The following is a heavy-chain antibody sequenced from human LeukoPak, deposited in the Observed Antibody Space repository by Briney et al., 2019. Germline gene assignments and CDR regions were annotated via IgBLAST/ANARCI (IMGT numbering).Heavy chain of an antibody. CDR2: MNPNSGNT. CDR3: VSRVGATGSIDY. CDR1: GYTFTSYD. Sequence: VASVKVSCKASGYTFTSYDINWVRQATGQGLEWMGWMNPNSGNTGYAQKFQGRVTMTRNTSISTAYMELSSLRSEDTAVYYCVSRVGATGSIDYWGQGTLVTVSS. J-gene: IGHJ4*02. D-gene: IGHD1-26*01. V-gene: IGHV1-8*01.